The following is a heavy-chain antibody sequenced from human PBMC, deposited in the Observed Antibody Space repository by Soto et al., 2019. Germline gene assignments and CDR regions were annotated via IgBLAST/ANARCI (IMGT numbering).Heavy chain of an antibody. CDR1: GGSISSSSYY. CDR2: IYYSGST. V-gene: IGHV4-39*01. J-gene: IGHJ4*02. D-gene: IGHD3-22*01. Sequence: QLQLQESGPGLVKPSETLSLTCTVSGGSISSSSYYWGWIRQPPGKGLEWIGSIYYSGSTYYNPSLKSRVTISVDTSKNQFSLKLSSVTAADTAVYYCAAGGVRGYYPFDYWGQGTLVTVSS. CDR3: AAGGVRGYYPFDY.